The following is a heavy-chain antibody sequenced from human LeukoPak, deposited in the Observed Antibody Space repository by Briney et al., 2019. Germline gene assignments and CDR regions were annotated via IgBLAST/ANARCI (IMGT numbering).Heavy chain of an antibody. CDR2: ISARGSST. Sequence: GGSLRLSCAASGLAFSTYSMSWVRQAPGKGLYWVSGISARGSSTYYADSVKGRFTISRDNPKNTLYLQMNSLRAEDTAVYYCAKDAAGPEYWGQGTLVTVSS. J-gene: IGHJ4*02. CDR3: AKDAAGPEY. CDR1: GLAFSTYS. D-gene: IGHD6-13*01. V-gene: IGHV3-23*01.